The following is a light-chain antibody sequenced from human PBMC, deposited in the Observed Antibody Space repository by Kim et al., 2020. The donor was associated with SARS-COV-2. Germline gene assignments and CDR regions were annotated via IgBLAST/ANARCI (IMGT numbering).Light chain of an antibody. Sequence: SYELTQPPSVSVSPGQTASITCSGDNIGDKYACWYQQKPGQSPVLVIYRDSKRPSGIPERFSGSNSGNTATLTISGAQAMDEADYYCQAWDSSTEVFGTGTKVTVL. CDR3: QAWDSSTEV. CDR1: NIGDKY. J-gene: IGLJ1*01. V-gene: IGLV3-1*01. CDR2: RDS.